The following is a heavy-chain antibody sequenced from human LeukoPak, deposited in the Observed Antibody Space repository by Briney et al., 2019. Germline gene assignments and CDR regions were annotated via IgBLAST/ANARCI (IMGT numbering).Heavy chain of an antibody. CDR2: INPNSGGT. J-gene: IGHJ3*02. CDR1: GYTFTGYY. CDR3: ARGNFGVVTNDAFDI. V-gene: IGHV1-2*02. Sequence: ASVKVSCKASGYTFTGYYMHWVRQAPGQGLGWRGWINPNSGGTNYAQKFQGRVTMTRDTSISTAYMELSRLRSDDTAVYYCARGNFGVVTNDAFDIWGQGTMVTVSS. D-gene: IGHD3-3*01.